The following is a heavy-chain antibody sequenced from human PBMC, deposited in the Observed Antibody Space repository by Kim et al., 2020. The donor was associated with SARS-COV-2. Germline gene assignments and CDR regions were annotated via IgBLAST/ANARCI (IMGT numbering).Heavy chain of an antibody. D-gene: IGHD4-17*01. V-gene: IGHV4-59*13. CDR3: ARDRNGDYSRWFDP. CDR1: GGSIRSYY. CDR2: IYSSGST. J-gene: IGHJ5*02. Sequence: SETLSLTFTVSGGSIRSYYWSWIRQPPGKGLEWIGDIYSSGSTKYNPSLKSLVTLSVNTSKNQFSLNLSSVTAADTAVYSCARDRNGDYSRWFDPWGQGTLVTVSS.